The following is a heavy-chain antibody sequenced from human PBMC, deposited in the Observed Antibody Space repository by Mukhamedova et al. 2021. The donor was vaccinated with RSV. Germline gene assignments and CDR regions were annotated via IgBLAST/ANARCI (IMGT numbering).Heavy chain of an antibody. CDR3: ARQKYSGDSFYY. J-gene: IGHJ4*02. Sequence: NPSFKSRVTISLDTSKNQFSLKLSSVTAADTAVYYCARQKYSGDSFYYLGQGTLVTVSS. V-gene: IGHV4-61*07. D-gene: IGHD4-17*01.